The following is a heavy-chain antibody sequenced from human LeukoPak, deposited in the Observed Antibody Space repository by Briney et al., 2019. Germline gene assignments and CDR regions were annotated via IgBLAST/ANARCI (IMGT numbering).Heavy chain of an antibody. CDR1: GFTFSSYG. CDR2: ISYDGSNK. V-gene: IGHV3-30*18. J-gene: IGHJ4*02. CDR3: AKEGVVRGVIPNGAYYFDY. Sequence: GRSLRLSCAASGFTFSSYGMHWVRQAPGKGLEWVAVISYDGSNKYYADSVKGRFTISRDNSKNTLYLQMNSLRAEDTAVYYCAKEGVVRGVIPNGAYYFDYWGQGTLVTVSS. D-gene: IGHD3-10*01.